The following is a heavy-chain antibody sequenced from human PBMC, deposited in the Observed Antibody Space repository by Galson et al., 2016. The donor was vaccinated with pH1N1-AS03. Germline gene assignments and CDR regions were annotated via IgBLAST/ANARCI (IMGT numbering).Heavy chain of an antibody. V-gene: IGHV5-51*01. CDR2: IYPGDSDT. CDR1: GYKFTNYW. J-gene: IGHJ4*02. Sequence: QSGAEVKKPGESLKISCKGSGYKFTNYWTGWVRQMPGQGLEWMRSIYPGDSDTRYSPSFQGQVTISEDKSISTAYLQWRSLKASDTAMYYRARPVSYTGSYPLDYWGQGTLVTVSS. D-gene: IGHD1-26*01. CDR3: ARPVSYTGSYPLDY.